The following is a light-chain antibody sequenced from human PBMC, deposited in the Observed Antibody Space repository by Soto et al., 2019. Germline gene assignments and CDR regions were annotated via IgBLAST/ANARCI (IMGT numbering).Light chain of an antibody. J-gene: IGLJ1*01. CDR3: SSYTSSSTWV. CDR1: SSDVGSYNY. Sequence: QSALTQPASVSGSPGQSITIPCTGTSSDVGSYNYVSWCQQHPGKAPKLMIYDVSNRPSGVSNRFSGSKSGNTASLTTSGLQAEDEADYYCSSYTSSSTWVFGTGTKVTVL. CDR2: DVS. V-gene: IGLV2-14*01.